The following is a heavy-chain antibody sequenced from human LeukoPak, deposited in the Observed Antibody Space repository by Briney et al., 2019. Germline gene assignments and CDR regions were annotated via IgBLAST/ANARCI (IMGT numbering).Heavy chain of an antibody. V-gene: IGHV3-7*05. J-gene: IGHJ4*02. D-gene: IGHD5-18*01. CDR2: IKQDGSEK. CDR3: ARENFEGGYSYGNTNFDY. Sequence: GRSLRLSGAASGFTFTSYWMSWVRQAPGKGLEWVANIKQDGSEKYYVDSVKGRFTISRDNAKNSLYLQMNSLRSEDTAVYYCARENFEGGYSYGNTNFDYWGEGTLVTVSS. CDR1: GFTFTSYW.